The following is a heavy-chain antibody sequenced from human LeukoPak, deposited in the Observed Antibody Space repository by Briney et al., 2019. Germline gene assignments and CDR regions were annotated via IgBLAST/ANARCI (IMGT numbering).Heavy chain of an antibody. CDR1: GYTFTGYY. D-gene: IGHD3-9*01. CDR2: INPNSGGT. V-gene: IGHV1-2*02. CDR3: ARVKTIRYFDWLSPPDY. Sequence: ASVKVSCKASGYTFTGYYMHWVRQAPGQGLEWMGWINPNSGGTNYAQMFQGRVTMTRDTSISTAYMELSRLRSDDTAVYYCARVKTIRYFDWLSPPDYWGQGTLVTVPS. J-gene: IGHJ4*02.